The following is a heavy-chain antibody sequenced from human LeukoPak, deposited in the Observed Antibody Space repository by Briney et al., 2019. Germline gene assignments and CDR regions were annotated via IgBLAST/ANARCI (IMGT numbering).Heavy chain of an antibody. D-gene: IGHD6-6*01. J-gene: IGHJ4*02. CDR3: ARVIAARPGDYFDY. CDR1: GFTFSTSW. V-gene: IGHV3-7*01. Sequence: GGSLRLSCAASGFTFSTSWMSWVRPAPGQGLEWVANIKEDGSEKYYVDSVKGRFIISKDNAKNSVYLQMNSLRVEDTAVYYCARVIAARPGDYFDYWGQGSLVTVSS. CDR2: IKEDGSEK.